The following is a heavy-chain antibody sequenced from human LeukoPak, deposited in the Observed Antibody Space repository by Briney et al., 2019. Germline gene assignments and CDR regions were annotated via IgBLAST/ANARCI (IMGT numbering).Heavy chain of an antibody. Sequence: ASVKVSCKASGYTFTSYGMSWVRQAPGQGLEWMGWISAYNGNTNYAQKLQGRVTMTTDTSTSTAYMELRSLRSDDTAVYYCARAMYYYDSSGYYYNWFDPWGQGTLVTVSS. CDR2: ISAYNGNT. D-gene: IGHD3-22*01. J-gene: IGHJ5*02. CDR1: GYTFTSYG. V-gene: IGHV1-18*01. CDR3: ARAMYYYDSSGYYYNWFDP.